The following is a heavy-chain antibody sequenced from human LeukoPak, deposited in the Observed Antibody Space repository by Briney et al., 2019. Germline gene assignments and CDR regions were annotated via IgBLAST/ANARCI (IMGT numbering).Heavy chain of an antibody. CDR1: GFTLSSYW. J-gene: IGHJ4*01. CDR2: IKVDGGEK. CDR3: ARVSVVSYYFDY. D-gene: IGHD4-23*01. Sequence: GGSLRLSCAASGFTLSSYWMTWGREAPGKGLEWGANIKVDGGEKYYVDSVRGRFTISKDNAQNSLYLQMNSLRAEDTGVYYCARVSVVSYYFDYWGQGSLVTVPS. V-gene: IGHV3-7*03.